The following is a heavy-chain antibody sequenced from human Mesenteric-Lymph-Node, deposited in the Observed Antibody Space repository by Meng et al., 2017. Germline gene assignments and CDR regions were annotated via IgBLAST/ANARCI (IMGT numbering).Heavy chain of an antibody. J-gene: IGHJ4*02. Sequence: QRQLQQWGAGPLPPSWTRSSTWAVYGVSFSGYYWSGIRQPPGKGREWIGEINHSGSTNYNPSLKSRVTISVDTSKNQFSLNLSTVSAADTAVYYCARGGTGEMDYWGQGTLVTVSS. V-gene: IGHV4-34*01. CDR3: ARGGTGEMDY. CDR1: GVSFSGYY. CDR2: INHSGST.